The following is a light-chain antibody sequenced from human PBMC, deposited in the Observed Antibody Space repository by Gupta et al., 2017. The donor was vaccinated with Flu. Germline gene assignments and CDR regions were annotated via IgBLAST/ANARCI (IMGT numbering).Light chain of an antibody. CDR2: ENN. J-gene: IGLJ3*02. CDR3: GTWDTSLSAGV. V-gene: IGLV1-51*02. CDR1: GSNIGKNY. Sequence: QSVLTPPPSVSAAPGPKVTISFSGSGSNIGKNYVSWYQQLPGTAPKLVIYENNNRPSGIPERFSGSKSGTSATLGITGLQTGDEAVYYCGTWDTSLSAGVFGGGTKLTVL.